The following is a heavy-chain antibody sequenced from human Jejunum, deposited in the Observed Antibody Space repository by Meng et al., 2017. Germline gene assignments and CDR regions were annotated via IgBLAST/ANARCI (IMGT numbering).Heavy chain of an antibody. CDR3: ARDLLDPNIAATGWFDP. CDR1: GGSISNNNW. J-gene: IGHJ5*02. CDR2: ISHTGRI. Sequence: QESGPGRVKPSGHLSLTWPVSGGSISNNNWWRWVRQPPGKGLEWIGEISHTGRINYNPSLKSRVTMSLDKSKNQFSLDLTSVTGADTAVYYCARDLLDPNIAATGWFDPWGQGTLVTVSS. V-gene: IGHV4-4*02. D-gene: IGHD2/OR15-2a*01.